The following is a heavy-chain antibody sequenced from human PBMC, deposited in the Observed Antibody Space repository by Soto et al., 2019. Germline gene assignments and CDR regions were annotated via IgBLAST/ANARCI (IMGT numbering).Heavy chain of an antibody. CDR3: ARDGYSYGLDV. V-gene: IGHV3-48*03. Sequence: PGGSLRLSCAASGFTFSSYEMNWVRQAPGKGLEWVSYISSSGSTIYYADSVKGRFTVSRDNAKNSLYLQMNSLRAEDTAVYYCARDGYSYGLDVWGQGTTVTVSS. CDR2: ISSSGSTI. D-gene: IGHD5-18*01. J-gene: IGHJ6*02. CDR1: GFTFSSYE.